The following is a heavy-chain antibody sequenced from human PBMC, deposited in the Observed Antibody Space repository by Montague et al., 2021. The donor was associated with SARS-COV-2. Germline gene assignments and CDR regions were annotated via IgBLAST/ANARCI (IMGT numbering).Heavy chain of an antibody. V-gene: IGHV4-4*07. J-gene: IGHJ5*02. CDR1: GDSITPYGYSIGGYF. Sequence: SETLSLTCSVSGDSITPYGYSIGGYFWCWIRQPAGKGLEWIGRIYANGTFDYNPSLYCRVSMSMDTSKQEFSMRLTSVTAADTAVYFCARDAYYFGPGRDSHCDFDPWGQGILVTVSS. CDR2: IYANGTF. CDR3: ARDAYYFGPGRDSHCDFDP. D-gene: IGHD2/OR15-2a*01.